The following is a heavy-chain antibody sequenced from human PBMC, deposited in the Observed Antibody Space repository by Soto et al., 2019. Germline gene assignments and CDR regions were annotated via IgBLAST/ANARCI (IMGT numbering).Heavy chain of an antibody. CDR2: FHPEDGET. J-gene: IGHJ3*01. CDR1: GNTLTDLS. CDR3: ATAQSPEAFDV. V-gene: IGHV1-24*01. Sequence: ASVKVSCKVSGNTLTDLSMHWVRQAPGKGLEWMGGFHPEDGETIYAQKFQGRVTITEDTSTDTAYMELSSLRSEDTAVYYCATAQSPEAFDVWGQGTMVTVSS.